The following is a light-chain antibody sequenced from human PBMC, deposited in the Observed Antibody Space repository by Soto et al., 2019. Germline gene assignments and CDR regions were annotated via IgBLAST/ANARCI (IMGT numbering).Light chain of an antibody. CDR1: QSVSST. V-gene: IGKV3-15*01. CDR2: GAS. J-gene: IGKJ4*01. CDR3: QQYNNWPLT. Sequence: EIVMTQSPATLSVSPGERATLSCRASQSVSSTLAWYQQKPGQAPRLLIYGASTRATGIPARFSGSESGTDFTLTISSLQSEAFAVYYCQQYNNWPLTFGGGTKVEIK.